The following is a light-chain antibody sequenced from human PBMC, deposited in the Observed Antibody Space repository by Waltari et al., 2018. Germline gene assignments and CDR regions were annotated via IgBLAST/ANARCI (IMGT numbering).Light chain of an antibody. Sequence: VMTQTTLPLCVAPGQPASISCKSSQSLLHSDGKTYLYWYLHKPGQSPQLLIYEVSIRFSGVPDRFSGSGSVTDFTLKISRVEAEDVGVYYCMQGIHLLTFGGGTKVEIK. CDR2: EVS. V-gene: IGKV2-29*02. CDR3: MQGIHLLT. J-gene: IGKJ4*01. CDR1: QSLLHSDGKTY.